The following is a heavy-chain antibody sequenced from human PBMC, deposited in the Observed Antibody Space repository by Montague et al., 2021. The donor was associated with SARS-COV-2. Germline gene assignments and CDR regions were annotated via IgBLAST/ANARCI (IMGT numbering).Heavy chain of an antibody. J-gene: IGHJ4*01. V-gene: IGHV4-59*01. CDR1: GGSISDYY. D-gene: IGHD5-12*01. CDR3: ARGTGYDYYFDC. Sequence: SETLSLTCSVSGGSISDYYWNWIRQPPGKGLEWIGYICYNTGTTXYHPPLQSLVTISLDTSKNQFSLHLRSVTAADTALYFCARGTGYDYYFDCWGLGTLVTVSS. CDR2: ICYNTGTT.